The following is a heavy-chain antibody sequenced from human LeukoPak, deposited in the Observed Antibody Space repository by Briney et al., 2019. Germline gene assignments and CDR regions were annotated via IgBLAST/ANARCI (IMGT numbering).Heavy chain of an antibody. CDR2: ISGSGGST. CDR3: ARAMRSGYRLYPTNYYYYGMDV. V-gene: IGHV3-23*01. J-gene: IGHJ6*02. CDR1: GFTFTSYS. D-gene: IGHD3-3*01. Sequence: GGSLRLSCAASGFTFTSYSMNWVRQAPGKGLEWVSAISGSGGSTYYADSVKGRFTISRDNSKNTLYLQMNSLRAEDTAVYYCARAMRSGYRLYPTNYYYYGMDVWGQGTTVTVSS.